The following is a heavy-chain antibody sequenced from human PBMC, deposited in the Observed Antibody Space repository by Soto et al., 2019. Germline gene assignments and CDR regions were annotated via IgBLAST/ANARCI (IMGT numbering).Heavy chain of an antibody. CDR3: ARILIDSSGYYNFDY. CDR2: IYYSGST. D-gene: IGHD3-22*01. CDR1: GGSISSSSYY. J-gene: IGHJ4*02. V-gene: IGHV4-39*01. Sequence: SETLSLTCTVSGGSISSSSYYWGWIRQPPGKGLEWIGSIYYSGSTYYNPSLKSRVTISVDTSKNQFSLKLSSVTAADTAVYYCARILIDSSGYYNFDYWGQGTLVTVSS.